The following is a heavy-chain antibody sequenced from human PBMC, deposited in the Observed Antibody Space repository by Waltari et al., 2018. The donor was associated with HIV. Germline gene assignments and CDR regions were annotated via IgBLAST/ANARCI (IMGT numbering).Heavy chain of an antibody. D-gene: IGHD2-21*01. CDR2: ISSSSTTM. Sequence: EVQLVESGGGLVQPGGSLRLSWAASGFTFSTYSMNWVRQAPGKGLGWVAYISSSSTTMYYADSVKGRFTISRDNAKNLLYLQMNSLRAEDTAVYYCARDKAVIQPDAFDIWGQGTMVTVSS. J-gene: IGHJ3*02. V-gene: IGHV3-48*04. CDR1: GFTFSTYS. CDR3: ARDKAVIQPDAFDI.